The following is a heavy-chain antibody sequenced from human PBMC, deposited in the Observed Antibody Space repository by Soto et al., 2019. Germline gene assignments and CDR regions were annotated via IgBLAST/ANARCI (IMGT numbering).Heavy chain of an antibody. CDR1: GYTFTSYV. J-gene: IGHJ1*01. V-gene: IGHV1-18*01. D-gene: IGHD3-9*01. CDR2: ISAYNGNT. Sequence: ASVKVACTASGYTFTSYVISWVLQAPGQGLEWMGWISAYNGNTNYAQKLQGRVTMTTDTSTSTAYMELRSLRSDDTAVYYGARDRGVAPRTCFDSRGHGTLGTVS. CDR3: ARDRGVAPRTCFDS.